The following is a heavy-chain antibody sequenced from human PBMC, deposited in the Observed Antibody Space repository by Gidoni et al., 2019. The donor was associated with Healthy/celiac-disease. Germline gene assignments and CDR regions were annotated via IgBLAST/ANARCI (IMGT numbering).Heavy chain of an antibody. CDR2: IWYDGSNK. D-gene: IGHD3-10*01. J-gene: IGHJ4*02. CDR3: ARAGQALWFGEY. Sequence: QVQLVESGGGVVQPGRSLRISCAASGFTYSSYGMHWVRQAPGKGLEWVAVIWYDGSNKYYADSVKGRFTISRENSKNTLYLQMNSLRAEDTAVYYCARAGQALWFGEYWGQGTLVTVSS. CDR1: GFTYSSYG. V-gene: IGHV3-33*01.